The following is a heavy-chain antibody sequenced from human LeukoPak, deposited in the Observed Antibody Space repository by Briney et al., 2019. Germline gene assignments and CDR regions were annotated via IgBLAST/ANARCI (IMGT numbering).Heavy chain of an antibody. CDR2: IYYSGSP. Sequence: PSETLSLTCTVSGGSISSYYWSWIRQPPGKGLEWIGYIYYSGSPNYNPSLKSRLTISVDTSKNQFSLKLSSVTAADTAVYYCARGTFGSGSYYTFYYYYGMDVWGKGTTVTVSS. D-gene: IGHD3-10*01. CDR3: ARGTFGSGSYYTFYYYYGMDV. J-gene: IGHJ6*04. V-gene: IGHV4-59*01. CDR1: GGSISSYY.